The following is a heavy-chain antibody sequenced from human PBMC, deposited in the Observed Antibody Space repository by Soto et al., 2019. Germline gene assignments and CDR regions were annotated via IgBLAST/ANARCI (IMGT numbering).Heavy chain of an antibody. CDR1: GGSVSSDSAA. CDR2: TYYRSKWYV. CDR3: VRSRVFVAVAGMATYYYYYGMDV. Sequence: SQTLSLTGASSGGSVSSDSAAWNWIRQSPSRGLEWLGRTYYRSKWYVDYAVSVNGRMTINPDTSKNDFSLQLNSVTPEDTAVYYCVRSRVFVAVAGMATYYYYYGMDVWGRGTAVTVSS. J-gene: IGHJ6*02. D-gene: IGHD6-19*01. V-gene: IGHV6-1*01.